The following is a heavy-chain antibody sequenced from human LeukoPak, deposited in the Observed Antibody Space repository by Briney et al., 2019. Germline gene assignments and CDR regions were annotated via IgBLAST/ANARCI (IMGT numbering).Heavy chain of an antibody. Sequence: SVKVSCKASGGSFSNYAITWVRQAPGQGLEWMGGIIPIFGTTNFAQKFQGRVTITADDSTSTAYLEVHSLTYEDTAVYYCARWGSGSSDDAFDLWGQGTMVTVSS. V-gene: IGHV1-69*13. CDR2: IIPIFGTT. CDR3: ARWGSGSSDDAFDL. J-gene: IGHJ3*01. CDR1: GGSFSNYA. D-gene: IGHD3-10*01.